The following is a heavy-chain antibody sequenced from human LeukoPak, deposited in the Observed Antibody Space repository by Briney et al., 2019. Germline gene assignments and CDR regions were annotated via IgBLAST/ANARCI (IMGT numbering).Heavy chain of an antibody. CDR1: GGSFSGYY. D-gene: IGHD3-22*01. V-gene: IGHV4-34*01. J-gene: IGHJ3*02. CDR2: INHSGST. Sequence: SETLSLTCAVYGGSFSGYYWSWIRQPPGKGLEWIGEINHSGSTNYNPSLKSRVTISVDTSKNQFSLKLSSVTAADTAVYYCARDYYDSSGYYFGAFDIWGQGTMVTVSS. CDR3: ARDYYDSSGYYFGAFDI.